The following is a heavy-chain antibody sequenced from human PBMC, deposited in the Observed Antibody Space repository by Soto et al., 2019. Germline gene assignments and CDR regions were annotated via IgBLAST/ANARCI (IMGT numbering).Heavy chain of an antibody. V-gene: IGHV3-15*01. Sequence: GGSLRLSCVASGFTFSNAWMSWVRQAPGKGLEWVGRIKSKTDGGTIDYAAPVKGRFTISRDDSKKTLYLQMNSLKTEDTAVYYCISRPFDYWGQGTLVTVSS. J-gene: IGHJ4*02. CDR3: ISRPFDY. CDR1: GFTFSNAW. CDR2: IKSKTDGGTI.